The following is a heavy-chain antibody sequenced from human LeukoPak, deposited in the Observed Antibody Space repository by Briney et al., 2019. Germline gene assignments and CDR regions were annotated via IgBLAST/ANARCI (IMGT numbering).Heavy chain of an antibody. CDR1: GYTFSRYG. CDR3: ARDRGGDYDHVWRTYRQTFLFDY. D-gene: IGHD3-16*02. Sequence: ASVKVSCKASGYTFSRYGISWVRQAPGQGPEWMGWINANNGNKDYAEKFQGRVTMTTDTSTRTTYMELRGLISDDTAVYYCARDRGGDYDHVWRTYRQTFLFDYWGQGTLVTVSS. J-gene: IGHJ4*02. V-gene: IGHV1-18*01. CDR2: INANNGNK.